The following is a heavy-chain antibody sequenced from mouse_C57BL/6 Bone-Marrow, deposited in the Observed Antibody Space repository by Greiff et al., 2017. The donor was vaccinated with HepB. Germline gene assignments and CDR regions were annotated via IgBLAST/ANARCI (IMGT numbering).Heavy chain of an antibody. CDR3: ARSGYYGSSLTGGYYFDY. CDR2: INPSNGGT. V-gene: IGHV1-53*01. Sequence: VQLQQPGTELVKPGASVKLSCKASGYTFTSYWMHWVKQRPGQGLEWIGNINPSNGGTNYNEKFKSKATLTVDKSSSTAYMQLSSLTSEDSAVYYCARSGYYGSSLTGGYYFDYWGQGTTLTVSS. J-gene: IGHJ2*01. D-gene: IGHD1-1*01. CDR1: GYTFTSYW.